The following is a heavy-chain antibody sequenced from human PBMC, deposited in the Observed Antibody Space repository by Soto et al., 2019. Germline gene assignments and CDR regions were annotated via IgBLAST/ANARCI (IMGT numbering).Heavy chain of an antibody. CDR3: ARAGDTMIRGVIIMNYYGMDV. J-gene: IGHJ6*02. CDR1: GYSISSGWY. D-gene: IGHD3-10*01. CDR2: IHHSGTT. Sequence: SETLSLTCAVSGYSISSGWYWGWIRQPPGKGVEWIGNIHHSGTTYYNPSLQSRVTISIDTSKNLFSLKLNSVTAADTAVYYCARAGDTMIRGVIIMNYYGMDVWGQGTTVTVSS. V-gene: IGHV4-38-2*01.